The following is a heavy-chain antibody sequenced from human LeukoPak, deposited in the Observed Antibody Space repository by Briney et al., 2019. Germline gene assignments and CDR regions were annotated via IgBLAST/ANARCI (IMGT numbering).Heavy chain of an antibody. CDR3: ARGILGGLLWFPGY. V-gene: IGHV4-61*05. CDR1: GGPISRNSDY. Sequence: SETLSLTCAVSGGPISRNSDYWGWIRQPPGKGLEWIGYIYYSGSTNYNPSLKSRVTISVDTSKNQFSLKLSSVTAADTAVYYCARGILGGLLWFPGYWGQGTLVTVSS. CDR2: IYYSGST. J-gene: IGHJ4*02. D-gene: IGHD3-10*01.